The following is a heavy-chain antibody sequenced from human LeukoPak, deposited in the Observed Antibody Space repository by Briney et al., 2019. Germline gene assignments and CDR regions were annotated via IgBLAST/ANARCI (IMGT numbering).Heavy chain of an antibody. CDR2: ISNSGST. V-gene: IGHV4-4*02. D-gene: IGHD1-26*01. J-gene: IGHJ4*02. Sequence: SETLSLTCAVSGGSISNNQWWSWVRQPPGKGLEWIGSISNSGSTYYNPSLKSRVTISVDTSNNQFSLKLSSVTAADTAVYYCATTTIRLGYWGQGTLVTVSS. CDR3: ATTTIRLGY. CDR1: GGSISNNQW.